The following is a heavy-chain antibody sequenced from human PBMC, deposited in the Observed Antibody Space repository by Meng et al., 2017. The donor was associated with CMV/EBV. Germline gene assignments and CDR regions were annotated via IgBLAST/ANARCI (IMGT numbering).Heavy chain of an antibody. CDR3: ARHGDTAMVVGIDY. CDR2: IYTSGST. V-gene: IGHV4-4*07. D-gene: IGHD5-18*01. Sequence: QGQLQGPGPGLVKPSETLSLTCTVSGGSISSYYWSWIRQPAGKGLEWIGRIYTSGSTNYNPSLKSRVTTSVDTSKNQFSLKLSSVTAADTAVYYCARHGDTAMVVGIDYWGQGTLVTVSS. CDR1: GGSISSYY. J-gene: IGHJ4*02.